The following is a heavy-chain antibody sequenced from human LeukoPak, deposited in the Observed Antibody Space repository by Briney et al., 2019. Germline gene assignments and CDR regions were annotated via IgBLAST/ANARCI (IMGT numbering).Heavy chain of an antibody. CDR1: GFPVSSNY. CDR2: IYSGGST. D-gene: IGHD1-26*01. J-gene: IGHJ5*02. CDR3: AREYSGRFSGEFDP. Sequence: GGSLRLSCAASGFPVSSNYMSWVRQAPGKGLEGVSVIYSGGSTYYADSVKGRFTISRDNSKNTLYLQMNSLRAEDTAVYYCAREYSGRFSGEFDPWGQGTLVTVSS. V-gene: IGHV3-66*02.